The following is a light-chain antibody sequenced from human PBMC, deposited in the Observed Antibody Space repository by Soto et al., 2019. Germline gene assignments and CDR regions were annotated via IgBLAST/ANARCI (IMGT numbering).Light chain of an antibody. CDR2: AAS. Sequence: EIVLTQSPATLSLSPGDRATLSCGASQAVSASYLAWFQQKPHQAPSLLIYAASTRATGIPDRFSGSGSGTDFTLTISRLEAEDFAVFFCQQYNVWPSTFGQGTKVEIK. CDR1: QAVSASY. V-gene: IGKV3-20*01. CDR3: QQYNVWPST. J-gene: IGKJ2*01.